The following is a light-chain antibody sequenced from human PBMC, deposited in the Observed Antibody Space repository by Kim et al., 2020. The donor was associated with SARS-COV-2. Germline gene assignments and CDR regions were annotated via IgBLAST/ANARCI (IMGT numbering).Light chain of an antibody. V-gene: IGLV1-40*01. Sequence: QSVLTQPPSVSGAPGQRVTISCTGSSSNIGAGYDVHWYQQLPGTGPKVFIYGNSNRHSGVPDRFSGSKSGTSASLAITGLQAEDGADYYCQSYDTSLRGYVFGTGTKVTVL. CDR3: QSYDTSLRGYV. CDR2: GNS. J-gene: IGLJ1*01. CDR1: SSNIGAGYD.